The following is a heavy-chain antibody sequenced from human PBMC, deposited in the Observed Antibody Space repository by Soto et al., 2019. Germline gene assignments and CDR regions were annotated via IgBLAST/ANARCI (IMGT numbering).Heavy chain of an antibody. CDR3: ARPIHGTTSPYYAMDV. V-gene: IGHV3-33*01. D-gene: IGHD1-1*01. J-gene: IGHJ6*02. CDR1: GFNFSSFG. CDR2: IYYDGNKR. Sequence: PGGSLRLSCETSGFNFSSFGMHWVRQAPGKGLEWVALIYYDGNKRIYADSVKGRFTISRDNSKNTLFLHMSSLRGEDTAMYYCARPIHGTTSPYYAMDVWGHGTTVTVSS.